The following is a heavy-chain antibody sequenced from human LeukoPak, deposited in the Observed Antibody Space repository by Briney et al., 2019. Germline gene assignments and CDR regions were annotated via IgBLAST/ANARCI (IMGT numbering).Heavy chain of an antibody. Sequence: GGSLRLSCAASGFTFNTYWMHWVRQAPGKGLVWVARVNREGTTTAYADSVKGRFIISRDNSKNTLYLQMNNLRAEDTAVYYCARDSDWILFDYWGQGTPVTVSS. V-gene: IGHV3-74*03. CDR1: GFTFNTYW. CDR2: VNREGTTT. D-gene: IGHD2-2*03. CDR3: ARDSDWILFDY. J-gene: IGHJ4*02.